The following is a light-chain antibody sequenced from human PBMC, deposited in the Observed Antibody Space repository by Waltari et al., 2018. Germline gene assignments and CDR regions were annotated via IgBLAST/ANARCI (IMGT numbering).Light chain of an antibody. J-gene: IGLJ2*01. V-gene: IGLV2-11*01. CDR1: SGDLGASNF. CDR3: CSYAGSQTYL. CDR2: DVN. Sequence: QSALTQPPSVSGSPGQSVTISCTGTSGDLGASNFVSWYQQNPGKAPQLMIYDVNKRPSGVPDRVSGSRSGNTASLTISGLQAEDEADYYGCSYAGSQTYLFGGGTELTVL.